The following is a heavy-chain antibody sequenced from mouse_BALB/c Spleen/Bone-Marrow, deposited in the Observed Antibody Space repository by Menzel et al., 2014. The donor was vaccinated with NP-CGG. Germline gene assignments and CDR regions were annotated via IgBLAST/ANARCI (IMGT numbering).Heavy chain of an antibody. J-gene: IGHJ3*01. V-gene: IGHV5-9-2*01. Sequence: EVQLLESGGGLVKSGGSLKLSCAASGFSFSNYGMSWLHQTPEKRMEWVENISGDGRYTFYSDSVKGRFTLSRDNAKNNRYLQLSGLRSEDTALYYFAIHADYDQSEFSFVCGGQGTLVTVSA. CDR2: ISGDGRYT. CDR1: GFSFSNYG. CDR3: AIHADYDQSEFSFVC. D-gene: IGHD2-4*01.